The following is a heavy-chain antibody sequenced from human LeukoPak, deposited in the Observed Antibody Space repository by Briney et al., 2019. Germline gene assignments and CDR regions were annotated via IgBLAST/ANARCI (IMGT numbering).Heavy chain of an antibody. Sequence: ASVKVSCKASGYTFTSCYMQWVRHAPGQGLEWMGIINPSVGSTSYAQKFQGRVTMTRDTSTSTVYMELSSLRSEDTAVYYCARDPKEMATLFDSWGQGTLVTVSS. CDR2: INPSVGST. D-gene: IGHD5-24*01. CDR3: ARDPKEMATLFDS. J-gene: IGHJ4*02. CDR1: GYTFTSCY. V-gene: IGHV1-46*01.